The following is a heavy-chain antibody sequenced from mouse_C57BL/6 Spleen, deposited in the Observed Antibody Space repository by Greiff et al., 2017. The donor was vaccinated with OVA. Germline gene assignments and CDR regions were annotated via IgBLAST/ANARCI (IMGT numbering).Heavy chain of an antibody. V-gene: IGHV8-12*01. J-gene: IGHJ1*03. CDR1: GFSLSTSGMG. CDR2: IYWDDDK. CDR3: ARSYYYGSSDWYFDV. Sequence: QVTLKESGPGILQSSQTLSLTCSFSGFSLSTSGMGVSWIRQPSGKGLEWLAHIYWDDDKRYNPSLKSRLTISKDTSRNQVFLKITSVDTADTATYYCARSYYYGSSDWYFDVWGTGTTVTVSS. D-gene: IGHD1-1*01.